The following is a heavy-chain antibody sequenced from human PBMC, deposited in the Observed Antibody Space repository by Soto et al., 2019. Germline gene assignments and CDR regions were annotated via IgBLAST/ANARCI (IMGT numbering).Heavy chain of an antibody. Sequence: LSLTCTVSGGSISSGGYYWSWIRQHPGKGLEWIGYIYHSGSTYYNPSLKSRVTISVDTSKNQLSLKLSSVTAADTAVYYCSGSSGYQTYFDYWGQGTLVTVSS. CDR3: SGSSGYQTYFDY. J-gene: IGHJ4*02. D-gene: IGHD3-22*01. CDR2: IYHSGST. V-gene: IGHV4-31*03. CDR1: GGSISSGGYY.